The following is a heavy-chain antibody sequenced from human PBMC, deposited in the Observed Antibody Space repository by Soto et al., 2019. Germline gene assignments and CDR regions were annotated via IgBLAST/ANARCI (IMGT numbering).Heavy chain of an antibody. CDR3: ARDRYSGFDWPYDYYSYGMDV. Sequence: PSQTLSLTCAISGDSVSSNSAAWNWIRQSPSRGLEWLGRTYYRSKWYNDYAVSVKSRITINPDTSKNQFSLQLNSVTPEDTAVYYCARDRYSGFDWPYDYYSYGMDVWGQGTMVTVSS. CDR1: GDSVSSNSAA. D-gene: IGHD5-12*01. V-gene: IGHV6-1*01. CDR2: TYYRSKWYN. J-gene: IGHJ6*02.